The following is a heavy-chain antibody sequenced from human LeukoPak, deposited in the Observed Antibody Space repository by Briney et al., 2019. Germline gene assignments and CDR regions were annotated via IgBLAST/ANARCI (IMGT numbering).Heavy chain of an antibody. CDR2: IIPSLEIV. V-gene: IGHV1-69*04. CDR3: AKVLWFGEAYYHYGMDV. D-gene: IGHD3-10*01. Sequence: ASVKVSCKSSSYTFTIYCISWVRQARGQALEWMGRIIPSLEIVNYARKFQGRVTITADTSTNTAYMELSSLKADDTAVLYCAKVLWFGEAYYHYGMDVWGQGTKVSVT. J-gene: IGHJ6*02. CDR1: SYTFTIYC.